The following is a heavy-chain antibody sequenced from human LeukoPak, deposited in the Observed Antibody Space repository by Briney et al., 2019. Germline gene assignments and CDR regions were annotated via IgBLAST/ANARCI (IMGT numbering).Heavy chain of an antibody. CDR1: GFTFSSYP. CDR2: ISYDGSNK. D-gene: IGHD3/OR15-3a*01. CDR3: ARVSADCY. V-gene: IGHV3-30*04. J-gene: IGHJ4*02. Sequence: PGGSLRLSCAASGFTFSSYPMHWVRQAPGKGLEWVAVISYDGSNKYYADSVKGRFTISRDNSKNTLYLQMNSLRAEDTAVYYCARVSADCYWGQGTLVTVSS.